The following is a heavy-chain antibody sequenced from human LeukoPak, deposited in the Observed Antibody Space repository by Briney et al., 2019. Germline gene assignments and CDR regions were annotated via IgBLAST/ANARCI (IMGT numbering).Heavy chain of an antibody. CDR2: IKLDGSEK. CDR3: TKDSQGFYGGPWYGTYGMDV. D-gene: IGHD3-16*01. CDR1: GFTFGKYW. Sequence: LSGGSLRLSCVASGFTFGKYWMSWVRQAPGKGLEWVANIKLDGSEKNYVDSVKGRFTISRDDSRKTVFLQMNSLTPEDAAIYYCTKDSQGFYGGPWYGTYGMDVWGQGTTVTVSS. V-gene: IGHV3-7*03. J-gene: IGHJ6*02.